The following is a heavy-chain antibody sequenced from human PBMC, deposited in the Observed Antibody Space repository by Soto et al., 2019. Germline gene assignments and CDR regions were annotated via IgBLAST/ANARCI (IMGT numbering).Heavy chain of an antibody. Sequence: SETLSLTCTVSGGSISSYYWSWIRQPPGKGLEWIGYIYYGGSTNYNPSLKSRVTISVDTSKNQFSLKLSSVTAADTAVYYCARGTSSSWYQGNFDYWGQGTLVTVSS. CDR1: GGSISSYY. V-gene: IGHV4-59*01. D-gene: IGHD6-13*01. CDR2: IYYGGST. J-gene: IGHJ4*02. CDR3: ARGTSSSWYQGNFDY.